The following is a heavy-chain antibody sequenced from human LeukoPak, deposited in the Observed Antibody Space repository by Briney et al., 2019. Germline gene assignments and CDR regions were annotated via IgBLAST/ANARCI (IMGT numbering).Heavy chain of an antibody. V-gene: IGHV4-30-4*08. CDR3: ARAPSGFAYSFDY. J-gene: IGHJ4*02. CDR2: IYYSGST. Sequence: SETLSLTCTVSGGSISSGDYDWSWIRQPPGKGLEWIGYIYYSGSTYYNPSLKSRVTISVDTSKNQFSLKLSSVTAADTAVYYCARAPSGFAYSFDYWGQGTLVTVSS. CDR1: GGSISSGDYD. D-gene: IGHD5-12*01.